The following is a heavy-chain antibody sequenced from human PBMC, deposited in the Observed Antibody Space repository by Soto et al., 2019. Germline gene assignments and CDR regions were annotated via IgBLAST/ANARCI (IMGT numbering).Heavy chain of an antibody. CDR3: ARSLTYYYETSGYYLGNI. CDR1: GGTFSSYA. CDR2: IIPMFDTA. Sequence: QVLLVQSGAEVKKPGSSVKVSCKASGGTFSSYAFSWVRQAPGQGLEWMGGIIPMFDTANYAQKFQDRVTISADESTSTAYMELSSLTSEDTAVYYCARSLTYYYETSGYYLGNIWGQGTLVTVSS. D-gene: IGHD3-22*01. J-gene: IGHJ4*02. V-gene: IGHV1-69*01.